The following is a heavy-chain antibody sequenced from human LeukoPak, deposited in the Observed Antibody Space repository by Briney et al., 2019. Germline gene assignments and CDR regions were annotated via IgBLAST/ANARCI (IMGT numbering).Heavy chain of an antibody. Sequence: SETLSLTCTVSGDSISSSYWNWIRQPPGKGLEWIGYFYYSGSTNYNPSLKGRVTISVDTSRNQFSLKLSSVTAADTAVYYCARHANAYSSSWFDYWGQGTLVTVSS. J-gene: IGHJ4*02. CDR3: ARHANAYSSSWFDY. CDR2: FYYSGST. CDR1: GDSISSSY. D-gene: IGHD6-13*01. V-gene: IGHV4-59*08.